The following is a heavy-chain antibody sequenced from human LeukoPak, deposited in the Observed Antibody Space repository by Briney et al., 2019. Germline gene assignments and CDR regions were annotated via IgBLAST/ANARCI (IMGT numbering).Heavy chain of an antibody. V-gene: IGHV3-73*01. CDR1: GFTFSGSA. CDR2: IRSKANSYAT. Sequence: GGSLRLSCAASGFTFSGSAMHWVRQASGKGLEWVGRIRSKANSYATAYAASVKGRFTISRDDSKNTAYLQMNSLKTEDTAVYYCTRRWDSSGYFLPLDYWGQGTPVTVSS. CDR3: TRRWDSSGYFLPLDY. D-gene: IGHD3-22*01. J-gene: IGHJ4*02.